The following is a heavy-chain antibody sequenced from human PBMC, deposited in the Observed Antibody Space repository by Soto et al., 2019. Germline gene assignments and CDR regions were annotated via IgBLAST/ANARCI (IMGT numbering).Heavy chain of an antibody. CDR1: GFTSSGYW. V-gene: IGHV3-7*01. CDR3: ARDYSNPRGRFDP. J-gene: IGHJ5*02. CDR2: INQDGSEK. D-gene: IGHD4-4*01. Sequence: EVQLVQSGGGLVQPGGSLRLSCAASGFTSSGYWMTWVRQAPGKGLEWVANINQDGSEKYYVDSVKGRLTISRDTAKDSLYLQMNSLRAEDTAIYYCARDYSNPRGRFDPWGQGTLVTVSS.